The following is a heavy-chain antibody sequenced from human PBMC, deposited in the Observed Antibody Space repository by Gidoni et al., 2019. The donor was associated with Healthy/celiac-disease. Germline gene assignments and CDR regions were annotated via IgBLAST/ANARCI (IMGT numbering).Heavy chain of an antibody. J-gene: IGHJ3*02. V-gene: IGHV1-69*01. CDR2: IIPIFGTA. D-gene: IGHD3-22*01. Sequence: QVQLVQSGAEVQKPGSSVKVSSKASGGTFTSYDISWVRQAPGQGLEWMGGIIPIFGTANYAQKFQGRVTITADESTSTAYMELSSLRSEDTAVYYCAREAMRELYYDSRDDAFDIWGQGTMVTVSS. CDR3: AREAMRELYYDSRDDAFDI. CDR1: GGTFTSYD.